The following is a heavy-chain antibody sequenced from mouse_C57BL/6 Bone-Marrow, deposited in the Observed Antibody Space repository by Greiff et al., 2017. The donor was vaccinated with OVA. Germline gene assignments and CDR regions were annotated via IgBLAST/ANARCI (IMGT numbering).Heavy chain of an antibody. CDR1: GFTFTDYY. CDR3: ARGGWSLFAY. V-gene: IGHV7-3*01. J-gene: IGHJ3*01. D-gene: IGHD2-3*01. CDR2: IRNKANGYTT. Sequence: EVKLMESGGGLVQPGGSLSLSCAASGFTFTDYYMSWVRQPPGKALEWLGFIRNKANGYTTEYSASVKGRFTISRANSQSILYLQMNALRAEDSATYYCARGGWSLFAYWGQGTLVTVSA.